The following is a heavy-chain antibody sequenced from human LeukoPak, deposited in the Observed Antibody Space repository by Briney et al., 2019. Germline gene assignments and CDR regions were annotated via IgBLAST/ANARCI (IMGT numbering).Heavy chain of an antibody. D-gene: IGHD3-9*01. Sequence: PGGSLRLSCAASGFTVSSNYMTWVRQAPGKGLEWVSVIYSGGGTYYADSVKGRFTISRDNAKNTLYLQMNTLRVEDTAVYYCTRDLMDYDVSTGLHHYYMDVWGQGTTVTVSS. CDR3: TRDLMDYDVSTGLHHYYMDV. J-gene: IGHJ6*02. CDR2: IYSGGGT. CDR1: GFTVSSNY. V-gene: IGHV3-53*01.